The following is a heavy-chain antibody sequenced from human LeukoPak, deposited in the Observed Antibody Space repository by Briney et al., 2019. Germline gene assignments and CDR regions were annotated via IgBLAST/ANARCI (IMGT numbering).Heavy chain of an antibody. D-gene: IGHD2-21*01. V-gene: IGHV3-30*02. CDR3: AKRTVLDRGCGHGAFHI. CDR2: IRYDGSIK. Sequence: GGSLRLSCAASGFSFSDYGMHWIRQAPGKGLEWVAFIRYDGSIKDYADSVKGRFTISRDNSKNTLFLQMNSLRAEDSAMYYCAKRTVLDRGCGHGAFHIWGQGTTVTVSS. J-gene: IGHJ3*02. CDR1: GFSFSDYG.